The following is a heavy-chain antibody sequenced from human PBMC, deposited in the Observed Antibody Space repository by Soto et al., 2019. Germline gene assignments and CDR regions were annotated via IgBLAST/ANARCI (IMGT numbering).Heavy chain of an antibody. Sequence: GASVKVSCKASGYTFTGYAMHWVRQAPGQRLEWMGWINAGNGNTKYSQKFQGRVTITKDTSKNQVVLTMTNMDPVDTATYYCAQYRYGNFDYWGQGALVTVSS. V-gene: IGHV1-3*01. J-gene: IGHJ4*02. CDR2: INAGNGNT. CDR3: AQYRYGNFDY. CDR1: GYTFTGYA. D-gene: IGHD5-18*01.